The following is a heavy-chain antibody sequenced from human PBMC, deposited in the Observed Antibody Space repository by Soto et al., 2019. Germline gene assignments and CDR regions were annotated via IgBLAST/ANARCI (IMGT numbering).Heavy chain of an antibody. V-gene: IGHV1-69*02. Sequence: SVKVSCKASGGTFSSYTISWVRQAPGQGLEWMGRIIPILGIANYAQKFQGRVTITADKSTSTAYMELSSLRSEDTAVYYCARGPVVVPAATRSDYWGQGTLVTVSS. D-gene: IGHD2-2*01. CDR3: ARGPVVVPAATRSDY. CDR2: IIPILGIA. J-gene: IGHJ4*02. CDR1: GGTFSSYT.